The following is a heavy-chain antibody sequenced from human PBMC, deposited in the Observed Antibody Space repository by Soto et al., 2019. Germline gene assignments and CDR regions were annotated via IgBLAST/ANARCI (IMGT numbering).Heavy chain of an antibody. V-gene: IGHV4-4*02. CDR1: GGSISSSNW. CDR3: ASLTAYYDSSGYSNAFDI. J-gene: IGHJ3*02. CDR2: IYHSGST. D-gene: IGHD3-22*01. Sequence: SETLSLTCAVSGGSISSSNWWSWVRQPPGKGLEWIGEIYHSGSTNYNPSLKSRVTISVDKSKNQFSLKLGSVTAADTAVYYCASLTAYYDSSGYSNAFDIWGQGTMVTVSS.